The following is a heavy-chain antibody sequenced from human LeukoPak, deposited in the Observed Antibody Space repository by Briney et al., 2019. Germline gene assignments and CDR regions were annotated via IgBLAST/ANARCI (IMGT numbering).Heavy chain of an antibody. CDR3: AGRIAVAGNDAFDI. V-gene: IGHV4-38-2*02. D-gene: IGHD6-19*01. CDR2: IYHSGST. Sequence: SSETLSLTCTVSGYSISSGYYWGWIRQPPGKGLEWIGSIYHSGSTYYNPSLKSRVTISVDTSKNQFSLKLSSVTAADTAVYYCAGRIAVAGNDAFDIWGQGTMVTVSS. J-gene: IGHJ3*02. CDR1: GYSISSGYY.